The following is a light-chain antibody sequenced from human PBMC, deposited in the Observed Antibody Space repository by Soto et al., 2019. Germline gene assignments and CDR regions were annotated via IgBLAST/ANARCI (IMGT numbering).Light chain of an antibody. J-gene: IGKJ1*01. Sequence: DIQMTQSPSSLSASVGDRVTITGRASQSISSYLNWYQQKQGKVPKLXIYAASSLQSGVPSRFSGSGSGPDCTRTISSLQPEDVATYYCQQSYSTTRTFGQGTKVDIK. CDR1: QSISSY. CDR2: AAS. CDR3: QQSYSTTRT. V-gene: IGKV1-39*01.